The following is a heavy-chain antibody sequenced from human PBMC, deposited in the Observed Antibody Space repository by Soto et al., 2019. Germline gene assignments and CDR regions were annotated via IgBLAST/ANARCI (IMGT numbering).Heavy chain of an antibody. D-gene: IGHD3-3*01. Sequence: GGSLRLSCAASGFTFSSYAMSWVRQAPGKGLEWVSAISGSGGSTYYADSVKGRFTISRDNSKNTLYLQMNSLRAEDTAVYYCAKDIGGPYPYYYGMDVWGQGTTVTVSS. V-gene: IGHV3-23*01. CDR3: AKDIGGPYPYYYGMDV. J-gene: IGHJ6*02. CDR2: ISGSGGST. CDR1: GFTFSSYA.